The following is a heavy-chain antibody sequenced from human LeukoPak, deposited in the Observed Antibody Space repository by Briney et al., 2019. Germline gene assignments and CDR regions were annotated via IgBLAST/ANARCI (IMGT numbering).Heavy chain of an antibody. CDR2: SNSDGGCT. V-gene: IGHV3-74*01. CDR1: GFTFSSYW. CDR3: ARPSGYCSGGSCPRWFDP. Sequence: GGSLRLSCAASGFTFSSYWMHWVRHAPGKGLVWVSRSNSDGGCTSYADSVKGRFTISRDNAKNTLYLQMNSLRAEDTAVYYCARPSGYCSGGSCPRWFDPWGQGTLVTVSS. D-gene: IGHD2-15*01. J-gene: IGHJ5*02.